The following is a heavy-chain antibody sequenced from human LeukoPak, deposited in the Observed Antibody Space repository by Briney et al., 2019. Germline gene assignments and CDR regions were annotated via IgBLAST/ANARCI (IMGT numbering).Heavy chain of an antibody. D-gene: IGHD4-17*01. Sequence: SETLSLTCAVYGGSFSGYYWSWIRQPPGKGLEWIGEINHSGSTNYNPSLKSRVTISVDTSKNQFSLKVSSVTAADTAVYYCAREGDYGDYGGLAWFDPWGQGTLVTVSS. J-gene: IGHJ5*02. CDR2: INHSGST. V-gene: IGHV4-34*01. CDR1: GGSFSGYY. CDR3: AREGDYGDYGGLAWFDP.